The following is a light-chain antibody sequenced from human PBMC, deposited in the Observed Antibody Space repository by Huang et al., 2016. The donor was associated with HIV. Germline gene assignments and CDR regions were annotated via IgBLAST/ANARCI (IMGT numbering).Light chain of an antibody. CDR2: GAS. V-gene: IGKV3-20*01. CDR1: QSISSTY. J-gene: IGKJ4*01. CDR3: QQYGSSPLT. Sequence: EIVLTQSPGTLSLSPGERATLSCRASQSISSTYLAWYQQKPGQAPSLLIYGASSRAIGIPDRFSGSGSGTDFTLTISRLEPEDFAVYYCQQYGSSPLTFGGGTKVEIK.